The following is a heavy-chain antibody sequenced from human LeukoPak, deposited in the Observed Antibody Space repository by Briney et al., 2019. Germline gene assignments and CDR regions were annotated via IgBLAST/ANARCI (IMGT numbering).Heavy chain of an antibody. CDR1: DASINYYY. CDR3: ASSHMLQYCTRANCGREFDS. CDR2: IYYTGTT. Sequence: SETLSLTCTVSDASINYYYWSWVRQPPGKGLEWIGNIYYTGTTNYNPSLNSRVTISLDTSERQFSLKLRSVTAADTAVYYCASSHMLQYCTRANCGREFDSWGPGTLVTVPS. D-gene: IGHD2-8*02. J-gene: IGHJ4*02. V-gene: IGHV4-59*01.